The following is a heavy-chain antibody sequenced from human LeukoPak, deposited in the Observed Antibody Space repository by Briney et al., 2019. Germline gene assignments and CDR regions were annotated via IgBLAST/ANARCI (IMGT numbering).Heavy chain of an antibody. J-gene: IGHJ4*02. D-gene: IGHD3-9*01. CDR2: ISVYNGNT. V-gene: IGHV1-18*01. CDR1: GYTFTSHG. Sequence: ASVKVSCKASGYTFTSHGISWVRQAPGQGPEWMGWISVYNGNTNYAQKLQGRVTMTTDTSTSTAYMELRSLRSDDTAVYYCARDGDILTGYYKYFFDYWGQGTLVTVSS. CDR3: ARDGDILTGYYKYFFDY.